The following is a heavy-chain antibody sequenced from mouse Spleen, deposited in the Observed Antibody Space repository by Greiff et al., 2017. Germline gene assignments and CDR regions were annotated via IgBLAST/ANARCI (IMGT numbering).Heavy chain of an antibody. Sequence: EVMLVESGPELVKPGDSVKISCKASGYSFTGYFMNWVMQSHGKSLEWIGRINPYNGDTFYNQKFKGKATLTVDKSSSTAHMELRSLTSEDSAVYYCARSEVITTVVAKGFDYWGQGTTLTVSS. V-gene: IGHV1-20*01. CDR2: INPYNGDT. CDR3: ARSEVITTVVAKGFDY. CDR1: GYSFTGYF. D-gene: IGHD1-1*01. J-gene: IGHJ2*01.